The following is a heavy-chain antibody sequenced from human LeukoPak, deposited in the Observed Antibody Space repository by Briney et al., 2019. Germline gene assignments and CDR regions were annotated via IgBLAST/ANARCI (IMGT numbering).Heavy chain of an antibody. CDR3: ARDLMTYYYGSGSYLNYFDY. CDR2: INPSGGST. Sequence: ASVKVSCKASGYTFTSYYMHWVRQAPRQGLEWMGIINPSGGSTSYAQKFQGRVTMTRDTSTSTVYMELSSLRSEDTAVYYCARDLMTYYYGSGSYLNYFDYWGQGTLVTVSS. J-gene: IGHJ4*02. D-gene: IGHD3-10*01. V-gene: IGHV1-46*01. CDR1: GYTFTSYY.